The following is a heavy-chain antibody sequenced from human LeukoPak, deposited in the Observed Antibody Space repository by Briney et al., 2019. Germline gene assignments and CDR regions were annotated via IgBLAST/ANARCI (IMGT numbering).Heavy chain of an antibody. CDR2: INSDGSST. CDR1: GFTFSSYW. D-gene: IGHD5-24*01. Sequence: GGSLRLSCAASGFTFSSYWMHWVRQAPGKGPVWVSRINSDGSSTSYADSVKGRFTISRDNAKNTLYLQMNSLRAEDTAVYYCARAEVIGRWLQLGWYFDYWGQGTLVTVSS. J-gene: IGHJ4*02. CDR3: ARAEVIGRWLQLGWYFDY. V-gene: IGHV3-74*01.